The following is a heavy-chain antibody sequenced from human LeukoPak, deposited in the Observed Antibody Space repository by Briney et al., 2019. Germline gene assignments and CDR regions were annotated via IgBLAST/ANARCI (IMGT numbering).Heavy chain of an antibody. Sequence: GASVKVSCKASGGTFSSYAFSWVRQAPGQGLEWMGGIIPIFGTANYAQKFQGRVTITADGSTSTAYMELSSLRSEDTAVYYCAEGIGDSSGFYWGQGTLVTVSS. D-gene: IGHD3-22*01. V-gene: IGHV1-69*13. CDR1: GGTFSSYA. CDR3: AEGIGDSSGFY. J-gene: IGHJ4*02. CDR2: IIPIFGTA.